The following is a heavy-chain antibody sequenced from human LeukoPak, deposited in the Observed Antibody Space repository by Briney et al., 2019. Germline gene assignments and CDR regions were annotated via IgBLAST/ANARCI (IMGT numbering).Heavy chain of an antibody. CDR1: GGTFSSYA. CDR2: IIPIFGTA. Sequence: ASVKVSCKASGGTFSSYAIIWVRQAPGQGLDWMGGIIPIFGTANYAQKFQGRVTITADESTSTAYMELSSLRSEDTAVYYCARVVSLDYDILTGPPGGWFDPWGQGTLVTVSS. D-gene: IGHD3-9*01. CDR3: ARVVSLDYDILTGPPGGWFDP. J-gene: IGHJ5*02. V-gene: IGHV1-69*01.